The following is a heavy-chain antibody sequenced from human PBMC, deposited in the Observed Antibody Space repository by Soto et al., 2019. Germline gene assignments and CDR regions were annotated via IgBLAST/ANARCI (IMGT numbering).Heavy chain of an antibody. J-gene: IGHJ5*02. CDR1: GYTFTAFY. CDR2: VNPNTGVT. V-gene: IGHV1-2*02. CDR3: ATLRLDP. D-gene: IGHD3-9*01. Sequence: ASVKVSCKASGYTFTAFYMNWVRQAPGQGLEWMGWVNPNTGVTKYAQKFQGRVTMTRDTSINTAYMELSGLTSDDTAVYYCATLRLDPWGQGTLVTVSS.